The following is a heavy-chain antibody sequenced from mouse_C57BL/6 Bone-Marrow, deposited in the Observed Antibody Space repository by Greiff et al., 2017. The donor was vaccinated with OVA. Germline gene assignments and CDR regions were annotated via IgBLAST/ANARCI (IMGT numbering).Heavy chain of an antibody. J-gene: IGHJ1*03. CDR3: AREKANGNPPYWYFDV. CDR1: GISITTGNYR. CDR2: IYYIGTI. D-gene: IGHD2-1*01. Sequence: EVQLQESGPGLVKPSQTVFLTCTVTGISITTGNYRWSWIRQFPGNKLEWIGYIYYIGTITYNPSLTSRTTITRDTPKNQFSREMNSLTAEDTATYYCAREKANGNPPYWYFDVWGTGTTVTVSS. V-gene: IGHV3-5*01.